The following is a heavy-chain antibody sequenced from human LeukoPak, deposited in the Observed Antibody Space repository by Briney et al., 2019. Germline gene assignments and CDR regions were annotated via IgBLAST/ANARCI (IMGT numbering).Heavy chain of an antibody. Sequence: KPSETLSLTCTVSGGSISSYYWSWIRQPPGKGLEWIGYIYYSGSTNYNPSLKSRVTISVDTSKNQFSLKLSSVTAADTVVYYCARLVLGYWYFDLWGRGTLVTVSS. V-gene: IGHV4-59*08. D-gene: IGHD5/OR15-5a*01. J-gene: IGHJ2*01. CDR3: ARLVLGYWYFDL. CDR2: IYYSGST. CDR1: GGSISSYY.